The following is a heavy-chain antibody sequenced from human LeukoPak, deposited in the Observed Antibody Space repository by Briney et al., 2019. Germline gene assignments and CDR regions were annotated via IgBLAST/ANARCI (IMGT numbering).Heavy chain of an antibody. CDR2: TYHSGST. Sequence: PSETLSLTCTISGYSISSDYYWGWVRQPPGKGLEWIGSTYHSGSTYYNPSLKSRVTISIDTSKNQFPLKLSSVTAADTAVYYCTRDYGDYPVDYWGQGTLVTVSS. CDR1: GYSISSDYY. D-gene: IGHD4-17*01. V-gene: IGHV4-38-2*02. CDR3: TRDYGDYPVDY. J-gene: IGHJ4*02.